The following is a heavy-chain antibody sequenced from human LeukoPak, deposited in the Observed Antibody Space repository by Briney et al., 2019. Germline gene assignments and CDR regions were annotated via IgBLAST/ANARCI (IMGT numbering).Heavy chain of an antibody. J-gene: IGHJ5*02. Sequence: PSETLSLTCTVSGGSISSSSYYWGWIRQPPGKGLEWIGSIYYSGSAYYNPSLKSRVAISVDTSKNQFSLKLSSVTAADTAVYYCARDLAMGATTPMWWFDPWGQGTLVTVSS. CDR1: GGSISSSSYY. CDR2: IYYSGSA. D-gene: IGHD1-26*01. CDR3: ARDLAMGATTPMWWFDP. V-gene: IGHV4-39*07.